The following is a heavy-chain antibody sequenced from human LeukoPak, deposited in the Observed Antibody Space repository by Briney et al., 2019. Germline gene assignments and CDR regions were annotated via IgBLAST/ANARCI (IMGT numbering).Heavy chain of an antibody. CDR3: ARADYYGSGSYYQGPFDY. CDR1: GGSISSGGYY. J-gene: IGHJ4*02. Sequence: SQTLSLTCTVSGGSISSGGYYWSWIRQHPGKGLEWIGYIYHSGSTYYNPSLKSRVTISVDRSKNQFSLKLSSVTAADTAVYYCARADYYGSGSYYQGPFDYWGQGTLVTVSS. D-gene: IGHD3-10*01. CDR2: IYHSGST. V-gene: IGHV4-30-2*01.